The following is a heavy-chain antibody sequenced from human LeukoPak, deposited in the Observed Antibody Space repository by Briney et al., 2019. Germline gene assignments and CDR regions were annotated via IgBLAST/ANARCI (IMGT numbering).Heavy chain of an antibody. Sequence: TGGSLRLSCAASGFTFSSYSMNWVRQAPGKGLEWVSSISSSSSYIYYADSVKGRFTISRDNAKNSLYLQMNSLRAEDTAVYYCAATRGIAVAGAFDYWGQGTLVTVSS. CDR3: AATRGIAVAGAFDY. CDR2: ISSSSSYI. D-gene: IGHD6-19*01. CDR1: GFTFSSYS. J-gene: IGHJ4*02. V-gene: IGHV3-21*01.